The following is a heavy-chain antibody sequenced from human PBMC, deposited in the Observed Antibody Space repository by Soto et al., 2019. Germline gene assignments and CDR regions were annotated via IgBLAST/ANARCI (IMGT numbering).Heavy chain of an antibody. D-gene: IGHD2-2*01. V-gene: IGHV1-8*01. Sequence: APVKVSCKASGYTFTSYDINWVRQATGQGLEWMGWMNPNSGNTGYAQKFQGRVTITADESTSTAYMELSSLRSEDTAVYCCASTGYCSSTSCYDPIGYYYGMDVCGQGTTVTXSS. J-gene: IGHJ6*02. CDR1: GYTFTSYD. CDR3: ASTGYCSSTSCYDPIGYYYGMDV. CDR2: MNPNSGNT.